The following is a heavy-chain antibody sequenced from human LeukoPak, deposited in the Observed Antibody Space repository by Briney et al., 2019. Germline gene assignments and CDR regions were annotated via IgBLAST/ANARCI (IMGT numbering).Heavy chain of an antibody. D-gene: IGHD3-10*01. CDR3: VRDNYGVDY. CDR2: IVSDGSST. CDR1: GFTFRSNW. V-gene: IGHV3-74*03. Sequence: GGSQRFSCAAPGFTFRSNWMNWVGQAQGKGLVWVSHIVSDGSSTTYADSVKGRFTTSRDNAKNTLYLHMNSLRAEDTAVYYCVRDNYGVDYWGQGTLVTVSS. J-gene: IGHJ4*02.